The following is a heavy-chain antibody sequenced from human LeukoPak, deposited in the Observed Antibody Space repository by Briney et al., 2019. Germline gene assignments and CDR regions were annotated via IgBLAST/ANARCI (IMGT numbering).Heavy chain of an antibody. CDR3: ARGTLKDYDIVTGYYQAFDY. Sequence: ASVKVSCKASGYTFTSYGISWVRQAPGQGLEWMGWISAYNGNTNYAQKFQGRVTITTDEFRGTAYMELSSLRSEDTAVYYCARGTLKDYDIVTGYYQAFDYWGQGTVVTVSS. J-gene: IGHJ4*02. CDR1: GYTFTSYG. V-gene: IGHV1-18*01. CDR2: ISAYNGNT. D-gene: IGHD3-9*01.